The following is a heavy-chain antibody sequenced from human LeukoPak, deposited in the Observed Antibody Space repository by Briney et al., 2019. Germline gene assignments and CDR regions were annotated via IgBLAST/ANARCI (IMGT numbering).Heavy chain of an antibody. D-gene: IGHD5-24*01. J-gene: IGHJ4*02. CDR2: IIPIFGTA. CDR1: GGTFSSYA. V-gene: IGHV1-69*05. Sequence: SVKVSCKASGGTFSSYAISWVRQAPGQGLELMGRIIPIFGTANYAQKFQGRVTITTDESTSTAYMELSSLRSEDTAVYYCAREGRDGYDDYWGQGTLVTVSS. CDR3: AREGRDGYDDY.